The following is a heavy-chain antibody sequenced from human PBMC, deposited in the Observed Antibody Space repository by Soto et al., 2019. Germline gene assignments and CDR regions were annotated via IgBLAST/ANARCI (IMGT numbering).Heavy chain of an antibody. V-gene: IGHV1-18*01. Sequence: QVQLVQSGAAVVKPGASVKVSCKASGYSFTSYAISWVRQAPGQGLEWMGWISASNGNTDYAQKLQGRVTRTTDTSTSTTYMELSSLRSDDTAVYYCVRDGGVVVPRTLWWTFDYWCPGTLVTVSS. CDR1: GYSFTSYA. J-gene: IGHJ4*02. CDR2: ISASNGNT. D-gene: IGHD2-15*01. CDR3: VRDGGVVVPRTLWWTFDY.